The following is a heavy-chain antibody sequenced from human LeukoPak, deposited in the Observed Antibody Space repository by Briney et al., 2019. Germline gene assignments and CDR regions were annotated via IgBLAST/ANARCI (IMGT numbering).Heavy chain of an antibody. D-gene: IGHD3-22*01. CDR3: ARDDRFDGSGHYTAFDV. CDR2: ISSSSSHT. V-gene: IGHV3-11*05. J-gene: IGHJ3*01. Sequence: PGGSLRLSCAASGFMFSDFYMNWIRQAPGKGLEWISFISSSSSHTNYAGSVKGRFTISRDNAKNSLFLQMNNLRDEDTAAYYCARDDRFDGSGHYTAFDVWGQGTRVTVSS. CDR1: GFMFSDFY.